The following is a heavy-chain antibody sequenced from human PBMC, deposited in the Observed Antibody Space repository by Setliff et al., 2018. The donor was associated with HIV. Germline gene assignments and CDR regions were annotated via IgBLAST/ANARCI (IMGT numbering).Heavy chain of an antibody. J-gene: IGHJ5*02. Sequence: ASETLSLTCGVYGGSLSGYHWGWIRLPPGKGLEWIGEINYSGSTNYNPSLTSRVIISVDTSKNQFSLKLTSVTAADTAVYYCARGGTSSNWFRAWGQGTLVTVSS. V-gene: IGHV4-34*01. CDR2: INYSGST. CDR3: ARGGTSSNWFRA. CDR1: GGSLSGYH. D-gene: IGHD2-2*01.